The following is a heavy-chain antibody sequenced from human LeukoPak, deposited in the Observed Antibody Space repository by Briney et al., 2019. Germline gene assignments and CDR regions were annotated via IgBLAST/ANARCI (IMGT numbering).Heavy chain of an antibody. CDR1: GYSISSGYY. J-gene: IGHJ4*02. Sequence: SETLSLTCTVSGYSISSGYYWGWIRQPPGKGLEWIGSIYHSGSTYYNPSLKSRVTISVDTSKNQFSLKLSSVTAADTAVYYCASNSGSGSYYNYWGQGTLVTVSS. CDR2: IYHSGST. D-gene: IGHD3-10*01. CDR3: ASNSGSGSYYNY. V-gene: IGHV4-38-2*02.